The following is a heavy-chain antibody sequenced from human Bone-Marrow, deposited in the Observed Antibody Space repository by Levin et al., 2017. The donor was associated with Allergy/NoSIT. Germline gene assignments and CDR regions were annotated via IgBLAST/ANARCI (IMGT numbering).Heavy chain of an antibody. Sequence: LSLTCAASGFSVRSNYMSWVRQAPGKGLEWVSFLYSGGSTYYADSVRGRFTVSRDNSKNTVYLQLSSLRPEDTAVYYCAREGWFGDSPNYYYMDVWGKGTTVIVSS. CDR2: LYSGGST. V-gene: IGHV3-66*01. D-gene: IGHD3-10*01. CDR1: GFSVRSNY. J-gene: IGHJ6*03. CDR3: AREGWFGDSPNYYYMDV.